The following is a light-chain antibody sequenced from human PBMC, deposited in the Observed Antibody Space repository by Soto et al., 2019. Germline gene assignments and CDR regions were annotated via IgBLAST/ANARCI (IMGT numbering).Light chain of an antibody. V-gene: IGKV3-15*01. Sequence: EIVMTQSPATLSVSPGETATLSCRASQSFSTNLAWYQQKPGQAPRLLISGASTRATGIPARFSGSGSGTEFTLTISSLQSEDFAVYYCQQYYTWPLTFGGGTKVEI. J-gene: IGKJ4*01. CDR1: QSFSTN. CDR3: QQYYTWPLT. CDR2: GAS.